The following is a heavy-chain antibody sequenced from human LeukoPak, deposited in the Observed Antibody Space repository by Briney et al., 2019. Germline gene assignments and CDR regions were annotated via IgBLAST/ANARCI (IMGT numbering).Heavy chain of an antibody. CDR3: ARPGYSYGPDAFDI. D-gene: IGHD5-18*01. CDR2: IYPGDSDT. CDR1: GYSFTSYW. Sequence: GESLKISCKGSGYSFTSYWIGWVRQMPGKGLEWMGIIYPGDSDTRYSPSFQGQVTISADKSSNTAYLQSGSLKAWDPAMYSWARPGYSYGPDAFDIWGQGTIVTVSS. V-gene: IGHV5-51*01. J-gene: IGHJ3*02.